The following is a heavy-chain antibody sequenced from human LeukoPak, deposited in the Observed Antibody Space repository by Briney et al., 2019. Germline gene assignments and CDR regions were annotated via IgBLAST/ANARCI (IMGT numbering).Heavy chain of an antibody. J-gene: IGHJ4*02. D-gene: IGHD3-3*01. Sequence: SETLSLTCTVSGGSISSYFWSWIRQPAGKGLEWIGRIYTSGSTNYNPSLKSRVTISVDTSKNQFSLKLSSVTAADTAVYYCARSYDFWSGYLNFWGQGTLVTVSS. CDR3: ARSYDFWSGYLNF. CDR2: IYTSGST. V-gene: IGHV4-4*07. CDR1: GGSISSYF.